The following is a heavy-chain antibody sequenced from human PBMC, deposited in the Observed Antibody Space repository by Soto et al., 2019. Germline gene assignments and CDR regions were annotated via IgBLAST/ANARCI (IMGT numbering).Heavy chain of an antibody. J-gene: IGHJ4*02. Sequence: SETLSLTCTVSGGSISSGGYYWSWIRQHPGKGLEWIGYIYYSWSTYYNPSLKSRVTISVDTSKNQFSLKLSSVTAADTAVYYCAREVAQTTVTTYWSQGTLVTVSS. D-gene: IGHD4-17*01. CDR2: IYYSWST. CDR3: AREVAQTTVTTY. CDR1: GGSISSGGYY. V-gene: IGHV4-31*03.